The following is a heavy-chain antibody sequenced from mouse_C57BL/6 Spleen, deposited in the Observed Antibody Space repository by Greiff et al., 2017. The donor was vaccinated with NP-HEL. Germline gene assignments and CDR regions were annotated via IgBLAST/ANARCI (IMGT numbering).Heavy chain of an antibody. CDR1: GYTFTDYY. CDR3: ARGDGDYAMDY. CDR2: INPNNGGT. V-gene: IGHV1-26*01. Sequence: VQLQQSGPELVKPGASVKISCKASGYTFTDYYMNWVKQSHGKSLEWIGDINPNNGGTSYNQKFKGKATLTVDKSSSTAYMELRSLTSEDSAVYNCARGDGDYAMDYWGQGTSVTVSS. J-gene: IGHJ4*01. D-gene: IGHD2-3*01.